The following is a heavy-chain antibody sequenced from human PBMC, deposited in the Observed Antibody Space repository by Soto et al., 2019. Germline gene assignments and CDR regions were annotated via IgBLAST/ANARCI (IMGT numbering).Heavy chain of an antibody. V-gene: IGHV3-23*01. D-gene: IGHD2-2*01. Sequence: EVQLLESGGGLVQPGGSLRLSCAASGFTFSNYAMSWVRQAPGKGLEWVSLISGSGDSAYYADSVKGRFTISRDSSKNTLFLQMNRLRAEDTAVYFCAKLGRYCSTFSCYVDYWGQGTLVTVSS. CDR2: ISGSGDSA. CDR3: AKLGRYCSTFSCYVDY. CDR1: GFTFSNYA. J-gene: IGHJ4*02.